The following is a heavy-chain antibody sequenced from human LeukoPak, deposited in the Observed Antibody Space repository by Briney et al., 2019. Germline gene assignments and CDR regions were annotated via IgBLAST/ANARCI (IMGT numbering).Heavy chain of an antibody. CDR1: GFTLSSYG. J-gene: IGHJ4*02. D-gene: IGHD3-10*01. CDR3: AKENYYGPGSQYYFDY. V-gene: IGHV3-33*06. CDR2: IWYVGSNK. Sequence: GGSLRLSCAASGFTLSSYGMHWVRQAPGKGLEWVALIWYVGSNKYYADSVKGRFTISRDNSKSTLYLQMNSLRAEDTAVYYCAKENYYGPGSQYYFDYWGQGTLVTVSS.